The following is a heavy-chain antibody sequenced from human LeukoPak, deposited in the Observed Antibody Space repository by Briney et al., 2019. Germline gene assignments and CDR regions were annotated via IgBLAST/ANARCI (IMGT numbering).Heavy chain of an antibody. CDR1: GGSISSSSYY. V-gene: IGHV4-39*01. Sequence: SETLSLTCTVSGGSISSSSYYWGWIRQPPGKGLEWIGSIYYSGSTYYNPSLKSRVTISVDTSKNQFSLKLSSVTAADTAVYYCARLSNPRYSLLDYWGQGTLVTVSS. CDR3: ARLSNPRYSLLDY. D-gene: IGHD3-9*01. J-gene: IGHJ4*02. CDR2: IYYSGST.